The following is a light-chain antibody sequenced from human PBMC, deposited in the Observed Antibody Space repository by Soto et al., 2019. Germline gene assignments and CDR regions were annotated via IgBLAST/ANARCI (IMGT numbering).Light chain of an antibody. CDR1: QGIATG. CDR2: DAS. CDR3: QQSTSL. J-gene: IGKJ5*01. Sequence: IKLTESASCVAAFIRGTISITCRASQGIATGLAWYQQKQGAPPRLLIYDASILQRGVPSRFSGSGSGTHFILTIRNLQPEDFASYYCQQSTSLFGQGTRVDIK. V-gene: IGKV1-13*02.